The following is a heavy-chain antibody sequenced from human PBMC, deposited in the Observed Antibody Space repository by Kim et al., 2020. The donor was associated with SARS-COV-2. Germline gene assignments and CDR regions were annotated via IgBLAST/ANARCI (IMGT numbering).Heavy chain of an antibody. V-gene: IGHV3-74*01. CDR1: GFNFRNYW. CDR2: INNDGSNT. J-gene: IGHJ4*02. Sequence: GGSLRLSCAASGFNFRNYWMHWVRQVPGEGLVWVSLINNDGSNTNYADSVKGRFTISRDNAKNMVYLEMHSLRVEDPALYYCATALGWGQGTLVIVSS. D-gene: IGHD2-21*02. CDR3: ATALG.